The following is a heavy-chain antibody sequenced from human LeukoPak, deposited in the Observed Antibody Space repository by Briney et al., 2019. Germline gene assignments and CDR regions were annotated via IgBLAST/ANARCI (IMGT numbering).Heavy chain of an antibody. D-gene: IGHD3-22*01. CDR1: GHIFTGYS. Sequence: ASVKVSCKASGHIFTGYSLHWVRQAPGQGLEWMGWINPESGGTSYAQKFQGRVTMTRDTSISTAYMDLSSLRSDDTAVYYCVWGSSGHYYFDFWGQGTLVTVSS. J-gene: IGHJ4*02. V-gene: IGHV1-2*02. CDR2: INPESGGT. CDR3: VWGSSGHYYFDF.